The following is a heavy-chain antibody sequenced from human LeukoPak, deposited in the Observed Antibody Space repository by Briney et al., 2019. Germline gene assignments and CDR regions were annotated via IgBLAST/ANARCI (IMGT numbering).Heavy chain of an antibody. D-gene: IGHD3-9*01. V-gene: IGHV3-74*01. CDR3: LYFDGLVGRYYIDY. J-gene: IGHJ4*02. Sequence: GGCLRPSFAAFGVTFMNSWMHSVRHAPGKGLVWVSRINSEGRTTSYADSVKGPFTISRDNAKNTLYLQRNSLRAEDTAVYYCLYFDGLVGRYYIDYWGQGTLVTVSS. CDR1: GVTFMNSW. CDR2: INSEGRTT.